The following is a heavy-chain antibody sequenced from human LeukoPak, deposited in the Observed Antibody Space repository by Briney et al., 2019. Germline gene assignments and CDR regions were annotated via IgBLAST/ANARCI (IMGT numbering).Heavy chain of an antibody. V-gene: IGHV4-59*01. D-gene: IGHD5-12*01. CDR3: ARESYDAFDI. J-gene: IGHJ3*02. Sequence: SETLSLTCTVSGGSISSYYWSWIRQPPGKGLEWIGYIYYSGSTNYNPSLKSRVTMSVDTSKNQFSLKLSSVTAADTAEYYCARESYDAFDIWGQGTMVTVSS. CDR1: GGSISSYY. CDR2: IYYSGST.